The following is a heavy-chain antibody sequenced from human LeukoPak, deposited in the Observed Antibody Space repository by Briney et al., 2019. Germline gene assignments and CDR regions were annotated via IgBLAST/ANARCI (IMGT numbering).Heavy chain of an antibody. D-gene: IGHD3-22*01. CDR2: ISWNSGSI. CDR3: AKDYYDSSGYYLPVGY. J-gene: IGHJ4*02. V-gene: IGHV3-9*01. Sequence: PGGSLRLSCAASGFTFDDYAMHWVRQAPGKGLEWVSGISWNSGSIGYADSVKGRFTISRDNAKNSLYLQMNSLRAEDTALYYCAKDYYDSSGYYLPVGYWGQGTLVTVSS. CDR1: GFTFDDYA.